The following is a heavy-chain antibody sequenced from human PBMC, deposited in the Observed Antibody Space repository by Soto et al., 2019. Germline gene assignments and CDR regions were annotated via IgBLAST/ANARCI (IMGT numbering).Heavy chain of an antibody. V-gene: IGHV3-64D*06. CDR3: VKDHPDLES. J-gene: IGHJ5*01. CDR1: GFTFSDYA. Sequence: EVQLVESGGGLVQPGGSLRLTCSASGFTFSDYAMHWVRQAPGKGLEYVSVIRSDGDRIYYADSVKGRFTISRDNSKNTLFLQMNSLRPDDTARYYCVKDHPDLESWGHGTLVPVSS. CDR2: IRSDGDRI.